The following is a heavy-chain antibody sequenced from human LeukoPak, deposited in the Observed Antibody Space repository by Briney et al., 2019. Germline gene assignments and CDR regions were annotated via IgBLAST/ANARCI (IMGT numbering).Heavy chain of an antibody. Sequence: PGGSLRLSCAASGFTFSSYAMSWVRQAPGKGLEWVSAISASGGSTYYADSVKGRFTISRDNSKNTLYLQMNSLRAEDTAVYYCAKREFDSSDFDYWGQGTLVTVSS. CDR2: ISASGGST. V-gene: IGHV3-23*01. CDR1: GFTFSSYA. J-gene: IGHJ4*02. CDR3: AKREFDSSDFDY. D-gene: IGHD3-10*01.